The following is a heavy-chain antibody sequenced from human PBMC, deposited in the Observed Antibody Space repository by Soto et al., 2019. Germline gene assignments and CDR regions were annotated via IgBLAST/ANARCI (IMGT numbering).Heavy chain of an antibody. D-gene: IGHD6-6*01. J-gene: IGHJ6*02. V-gene: IGHV1-69*01. CDR3: ARDVRIEYSSSYGMDV. Sequence: QVQLVQSGAEVKKPGSSVKVSCKASGGTFSSYAISWVRQAPGQGLEWVGGIIPIFGTATYAQKFQGRVTITADESTSTAYMELSSLRSEDTAVYYCARDVRIEYSSSYGMDVWGQGTTVTVSS. CDR1: GGTFSSYA. CDR2: IIPIFGTA.